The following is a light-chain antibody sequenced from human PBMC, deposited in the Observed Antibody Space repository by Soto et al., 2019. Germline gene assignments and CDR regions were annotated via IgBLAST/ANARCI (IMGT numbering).Light chain of an antibody. Sequence: EMVLTQSPGTLSLSPGERATLSCRASRSVSSSYLAWYQQKPGQAPRLLIYGASSRATGIPDRFSGSGSGTDFTLTISRLEPEDFAVYYCQQYGSSPPYTFGQGTKLEI. CDR3: QQYGSSPPYT. CDR1: RSVSSSY. V-gene: IGKV3-20*01. CDR2: GAS. J-gene: IGKJ2*01.